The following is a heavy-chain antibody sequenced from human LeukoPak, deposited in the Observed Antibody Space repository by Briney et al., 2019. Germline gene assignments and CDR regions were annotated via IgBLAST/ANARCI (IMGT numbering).Heavy chain of an antibody. CDR3: AKEVLGYSSTYYYGMDV. V-gene: IGHV3-23*01. D-gene: IGHD6-13*01. J-gene: IGHJ6*02. Sequence: GGSLRLSCAASGFIFTNYFMSWVRQAPGKGLEWVSAISGSGGSTYYADSVKGRFTISRDNSKNTLYLQMNSLRAEDTAVYYCAKEVLGYSSTYYYGMDVWGQGTTVTVSS. CDR1: GFIFTNYF. CDR2: ISGSGGST.